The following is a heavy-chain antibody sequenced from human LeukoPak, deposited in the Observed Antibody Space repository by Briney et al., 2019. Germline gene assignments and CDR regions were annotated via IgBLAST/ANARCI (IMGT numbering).Heavy chain of an antibody. CDR2: ISPSGST. Sequence: SETLSLTCTVSDGSISSYYWSWIRQPAGKGLEWIGRISPSGSTNNNPSLESRVTLSVDTSKNQFSLKLRYVTVADTAVYYCARVKSGSFLFDYWGQGTLVTVSS. D-gene: IGHD1-26*01. CDR1: DGSISSYY. J-gene: IGHJ4*02. CDR3: ARVKSGSFLFDY. V-gene: IGHV4-4*07.